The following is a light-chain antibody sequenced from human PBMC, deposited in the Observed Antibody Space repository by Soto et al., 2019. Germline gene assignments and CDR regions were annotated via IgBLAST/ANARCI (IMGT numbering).Light chain of an antibody. J-gene: IGKJ5*01. CDR3: QQYDNLPIT. V-gene: IGKV1-33*01. CDR1: QDISNF. Sequence: DIQMTQSPSSLSASVGDRVTITCQASQDISNFLSWYQQEPGKAPKLLIYDASNLETGVPSRFSGSGSGTDFTFTISSLHPEDIATYYCQQYDNLPITFGQGTRLEMK. CDR2: DAS.